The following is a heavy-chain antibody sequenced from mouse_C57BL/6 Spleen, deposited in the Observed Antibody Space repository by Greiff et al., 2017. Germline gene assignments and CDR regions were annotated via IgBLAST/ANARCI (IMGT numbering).Heavy chain of an antibody. Sequence: VQLQQSGAELARPGASVKLSCKASGYTFTSYGISWVKQRTGQGLEWIGEIYPRSGNTYYNEKFKGKATLTADKSSSTADMELRSLTSEDSAVYFCARGGLPKASRYFDVWGTGTTVTVSS. V-gene: IGHV1-81*01. D-gene: IGHD2-4*01. CDR2: IYPRSGNT. CDR1: GYTFTSYG. J-gene: IGHJ1*03. CDR3: ARGGLPKASRYFDV.